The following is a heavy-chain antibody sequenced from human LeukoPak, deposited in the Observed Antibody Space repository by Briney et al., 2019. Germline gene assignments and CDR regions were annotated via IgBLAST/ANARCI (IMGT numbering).Heavy chain of an antibody. CDR1: GGTFSSYA. D-gene: IGHD3-22*01. J-gene: IGHJ4*02. V-gene: IGHV1-69*04. CDR3: ARDATYYYDSSGYYRETYYFDY. Sequence: SVKVSCKASGGTFSSYAISWVRQAPGQGLEWMGRIIPILGIANYAQKFQGRVTITADKSTSTAYMELSSLRSEDTAVYYCARDATYYYDSSGYYRETYYFDYWGQGTLVTVSS. CDR2: IIPILGIA.